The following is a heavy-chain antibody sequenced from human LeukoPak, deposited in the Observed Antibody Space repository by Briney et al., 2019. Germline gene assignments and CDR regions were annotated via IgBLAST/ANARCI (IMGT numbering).Heavy chain of an antibody. CDR3: ARDTALTITPGGPDY. CDR2: ISAYNGDT. V-gene: IGHV1-18*01. CDR1: GYIFASYG. J-gene: IGHJ4*02. Sequence: ASVKVSCKASGYIFASYGISWVRQAPGQGLEWLGRISAYNGDTKYAQHLQGRVTLTTDTSTGTAYMELRSLTADDTALYYCARDTALTITPGGPDYWGRGTLITVSS. D-gene: IGHD2-8*02.